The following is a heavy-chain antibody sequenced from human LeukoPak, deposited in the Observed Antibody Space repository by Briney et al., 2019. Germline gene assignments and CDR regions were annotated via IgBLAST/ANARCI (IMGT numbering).Heavy chain of an antibody. CDR3: ARGDYYDSGVYYYD. Sequence: ASVKVSCKASGYTFIGYYMHWGRQAPGQGLEWMGWINPTSGGANYAQKFQGRVTMTRDTPMSTAYMEMRSLRSDDTAVYYCARGDYYDSGVYYYDWGQGTQVTVSS. J-gene: IGHJ4*02. V-gene: IGHV1-2*02. CDR1: GYTFIGYY. D-gene: IGHD3-22*01. CDR2: INPTSGGA.